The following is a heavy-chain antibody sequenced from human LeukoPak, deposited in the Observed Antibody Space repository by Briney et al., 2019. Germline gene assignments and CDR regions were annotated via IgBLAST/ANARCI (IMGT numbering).Heavy chain of an antibody. CDR3: ARQPPGYYYGMDV. D-gene: IGHD1-14*01. CDR2: INPSGGST. CDR1: GGTFSSXA. V-gene: IGHV1-46*01. J-gene: IGHJ6*02. Sequence: ASVKVSCKASGGTFSSXAXSWVRQAPGQGLEXMGXINPSGGSTSYAQKFQGRVTMTRDTSTSTVYMELSSLRSEDTAVYYCARQPPGYYYGMDVWGQGTTVTVSS.